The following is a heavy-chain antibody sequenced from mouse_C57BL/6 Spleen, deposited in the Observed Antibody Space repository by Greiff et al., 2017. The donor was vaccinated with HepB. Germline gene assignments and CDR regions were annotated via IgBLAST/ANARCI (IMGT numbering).Heavy chain of an antibody. Sequence: VMLVESGPGLVQPSQSLSITCTVSGFSLTSYGVHWVRQSPGKGLEWLGVIWRGGSTDYNAAFMSRLSITKDNSKRQVFFKMNSLQADDTAIYYCAKRLGAMDYWGQGTSVTVSS. V-gene: IGHV2-5*01. CDR1: GFSLTSYG. CDR2: IWRGGST. CDR3: AKRLGAMDY. D-gene: IGHD3-3*01. J-gene: IGHJ4*01.